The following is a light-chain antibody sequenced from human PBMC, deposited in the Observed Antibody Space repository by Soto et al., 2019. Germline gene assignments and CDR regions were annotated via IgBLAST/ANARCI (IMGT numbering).Light chain of an antibody. CDR3: QQRSNWPPGLT. V-gene: IGKV3-11*01. J-gene: IGKJ4*01. CDR1: QSVSSY. Sequence: EIVLTQSPATLSLSPGERATLSCRASQSVSSYLAWYQQKPGQAPRLLIYDASNRATGIPARFSGSWSGTDFTLTISSLEHEDVAVYYCQQRSNWPPGLTFGGGTKVEIK. CDR2: DAS.